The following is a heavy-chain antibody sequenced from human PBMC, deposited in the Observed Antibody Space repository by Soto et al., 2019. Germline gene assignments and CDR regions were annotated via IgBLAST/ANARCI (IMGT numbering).Heavy chain of an antibody. CDR1: GGSISSGDYY. V-gene: IGHV4-30-4*01. Sequence: SETLSLTCPVSGGSISSGDYYWSWIRQPPGKGLEWIAYIHNSVSTHYNPSLKSRVTISVDTSKNQFSLKLSSVTAADTAVYYCARSRYSGSYFFDYWGQGILVTVSS. D-gene: IGHD1-26*01. J-gene: IGHJ4*02. CDR2: IHNSVST. CDR3: ARSRYSGSYFFDY.